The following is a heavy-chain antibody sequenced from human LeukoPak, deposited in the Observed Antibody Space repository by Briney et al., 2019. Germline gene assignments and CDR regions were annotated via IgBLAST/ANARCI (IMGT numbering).Heavy chain of an antibody. CDR3: AKLAWNDGSYYFDY. J-gene: IGHJ4*02. Sequence: GESLRLSCIGSGFNFTYYAIYWVRQAPGKGLEWVAVVSYDGNDGYYADSVKGRFSISRDNSKNTVTLQMNNLRVDDTAIYYCAKLAWNDGSYYFDYWGQGTLVTVSS. V-gene: IGHV3-30*18. D-gene: IGHD1-1*01. CDR2: VSYDGNDG. CDR1: GFNFTYYA.